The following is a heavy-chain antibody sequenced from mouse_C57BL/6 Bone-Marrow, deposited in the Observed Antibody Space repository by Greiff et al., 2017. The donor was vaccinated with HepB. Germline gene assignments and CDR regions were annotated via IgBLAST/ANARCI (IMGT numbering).Heavy chain of an antibody. CDR2: INPSSGYT. J-gene: IGHJ1*03. V-gene: IGHV1-4*01. CDR3: ARDDYWYFDV. Sequence: VQLQQSGAELARPGASVKMSCKASGYTFTSYTMHWVKQRPGQGLEWIGYINPSSGYTKYKQKFKDKATLTADKSASTAYMQLSSLTSEDSAVYYCARDDYWYFDVWGTGTTVTVSS. CDR1: GYTFTSYT.